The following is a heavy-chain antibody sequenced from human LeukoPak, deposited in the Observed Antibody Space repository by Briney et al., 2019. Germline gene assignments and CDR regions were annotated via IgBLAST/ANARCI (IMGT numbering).Heavy chain of an antibody. CDR3: ARDKIVATITSDY. Sequence: GGSLRLSCAASGFTFSSYSMNWVRRAPGKGLEWVSSISSSSSYIYYADSVKGRFTISRDNAKNSLYLQMNSLRAEDTAVYYCARDKIVATITSDYWGQGTLVTVSS. V-gene: IGHV3-21*01. CDR1: GFTFSSYS. J-gene: IGHJ4*02. D-gene: IGHD5-12*01. CDR2: ISSSSSYI.